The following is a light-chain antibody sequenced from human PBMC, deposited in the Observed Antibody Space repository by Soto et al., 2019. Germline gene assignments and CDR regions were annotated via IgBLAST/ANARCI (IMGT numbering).Light chain of an antibody. CDR3: CSYAGSYPPRYV. J-gene: IGLJ1*01. V-gene: IGLV2-11*01. Sequence: QSALTQPRSVSGSPGQSVTISCTGTSSDVGGYNYVSWYQQHPGKAPKLLIYDVSKRPSGVPDRFSGSKSGNTASLTISGLQAEDEADYYCCSYAGSYPPRYVFGTGTKLTVL. CDR1: SSDVGGYNY. CDR2: DVS.